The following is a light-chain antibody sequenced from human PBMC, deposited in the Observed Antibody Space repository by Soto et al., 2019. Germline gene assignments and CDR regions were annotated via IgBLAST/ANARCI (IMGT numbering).Light chain of an antibody. CDR1: QSISSY. CDR2: AAS. J-gene: IGKJ2*01. Sequence: DIQMTQSPSSLSASVGDRVTITCRASQSISSYLNWYHQKPGKAPKLLIYAASSLQSGVPSRFSGGGSCTDFTLTISSLQPEDFATYYCHQSYSTPLYTFGQGTMLEIK. V-gene: IGKV1-39*01. CDR3: HQSYSTPLYT.